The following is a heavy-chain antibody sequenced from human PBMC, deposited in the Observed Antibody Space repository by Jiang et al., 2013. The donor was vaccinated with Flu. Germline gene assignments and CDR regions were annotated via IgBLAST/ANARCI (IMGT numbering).Heavy chain of an antibody. D-gene: IGHD2-15*01. CDR1: GFTFSRYG. CDR3: AKDSEDRWLLVH. J-gene: IGHJ4*02. CDR2: IAHDESKK. Sequence: VQLLESGGGVVQPGGSLRLSCAASGFTFSRYGMHWVRQAPGRGLEWVAFIAHDESKKYYADSVKGRLTISRDNSKNILSLQMSSLRSEDTAVYYCAKDSEDRWLLVHWGQGTLVTVSS. V-gene: IGHV3-30*02.